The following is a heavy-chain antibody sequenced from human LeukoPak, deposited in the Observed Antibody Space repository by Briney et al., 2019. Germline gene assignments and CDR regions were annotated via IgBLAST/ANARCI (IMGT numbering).Heavy chain of an antibody. Sequence: GGSLKISCKGSGYSFTSYWIGWVRQMPGKGLEWMGIIYPGESDTRYSPSFQGQVTNSADKSISTAYLQWSSLRASDTAMYYCARLHDDSSGYYSRNFDYWGQGTLVTVSS. CDR1: GYSFTSYW. J-gene: IGHJ4*02. D-gene: IGHD3-22*01. CDR3: ARLHDDSSGYYSRNFDY. V-gene: IGHV5-51*01. CDR2: IYPGESDT.